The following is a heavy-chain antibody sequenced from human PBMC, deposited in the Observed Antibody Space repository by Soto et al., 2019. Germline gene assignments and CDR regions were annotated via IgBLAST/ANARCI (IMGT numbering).Heavy chain of an antibody. CDR3: ARTRMEWALYFDN. D-gene: IGHD3-3*01. J-gene: IGHJ4*02. V-gene: IGHV3-48*01. CDR1: GCSFSDSG. CDR2: ISSSSRTI. Sequence: PGGSLRLSCEASGCSFSDSGMNWVRRAPGKGLEWISYISSSSRTIYYAASVEGRFTVSRDNVKNSVHLQMNSLRAEDTGVYFCARTRMEWALYFDNWGLGTLVTVSS.